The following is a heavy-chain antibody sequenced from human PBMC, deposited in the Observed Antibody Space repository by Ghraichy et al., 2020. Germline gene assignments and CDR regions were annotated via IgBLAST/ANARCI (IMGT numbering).Heavy chain of an antibody. V-gene: IGHV3-74*01. J-gene: IGHJ6*02. CDR3: ARDIEYWSGYYHGMDV. CDR2: INTDGSTT. Sequence: CAASGFTFSGYWMHWVRQAPGKGLVWVSRINTDGSTTTYADSVKGRFTISRDNAKNTLYLQMNSLTAEDTAVYYCARDIEYWSGYYHGMDVWGQGTTVTVSS. CDR1: GFTFSGYW. D-gene: IGHD3-3*01.